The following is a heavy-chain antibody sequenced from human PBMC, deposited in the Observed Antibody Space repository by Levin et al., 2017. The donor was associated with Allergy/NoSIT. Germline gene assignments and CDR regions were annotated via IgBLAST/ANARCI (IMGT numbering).Heavy chain of an antibody. D-gene: IGHD6-13*01. J-gene: IGHJ4*02. CDR1: GFTFSSYA. V-gene: IGHV3-23*01. CDR3: AKAEQQLVLDY. Sequence: GESLKISCAASGFTFSSYAMSWVRQAPGKGLEWVSAISGSGGSTYYADSVKGRFTISRDNSKNTLYLQMNSLRAEDTAVYYCAKAEQQLVLDYWGQGTLVTVSS. CDR2: ISGSGGST.